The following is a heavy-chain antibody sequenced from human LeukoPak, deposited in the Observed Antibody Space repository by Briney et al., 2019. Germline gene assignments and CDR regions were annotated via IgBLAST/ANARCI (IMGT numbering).Heavy chain of an antibody. V-gene: IGHV3-23*01. CDR2: ISGSGGST. J-gene: IGHJ4*02. CDR3: ARDYGDYYFDY. Sequence: PGGSLRLSCAASGFTFSSYAMSWVRQAPGKGLEWVPAISGSGGSTYYADTVKGRFTISRDNSKNTLYLQMNSLRAEDTAVYYCARDYGDYYFDYWGQGTLVTVSS. CDR1: GFTFSSYA. D-gene: IGHD4-17*01.